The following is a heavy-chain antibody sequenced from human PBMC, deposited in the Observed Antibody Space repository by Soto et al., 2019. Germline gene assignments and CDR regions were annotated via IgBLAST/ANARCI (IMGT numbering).Heavy chain of an antibody. CDR1: GYTFTAYY. V-gene: IGHV1-2*04. CDR3: ARSWGVQRDIDY. J-gene: IGHJ4*02. CDR2: ISPNSGGT. D-gene: IGHD2-8*01. Sequence: QVQLVQSGPEVKKPGASVRVSCKASGYTFTAYYIHWVRQAPGHGLEWMGFISPNSGGTQFAPKFQGLVTMTGDTSLSTVYMDLSRLRSDDTAVYYCARSWGVQRDIDYWGQGTLVTVSS.